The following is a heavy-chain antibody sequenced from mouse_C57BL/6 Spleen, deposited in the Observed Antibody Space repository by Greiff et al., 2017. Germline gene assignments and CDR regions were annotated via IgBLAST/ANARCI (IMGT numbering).Heavy chain of an antibody. CDR2: IAPEDGDT. V-gene: IGHV14-1*01. D-gene: IGHD2-4*01. J-gene: IGHJ4*01. CDR3: TRGYLGLRDAMDY. Sequence: EVKLQESGAELVRPGASVKLSCTASGFNIKDYYMHWVKQRPDQGLGWIGRIAPEDGDTEYAPKFQGKATMTADTSSNTAYLQLSSLTSEDTAVYYCTRGYLGLRDAMDYWGQGTSVTVSS. CDR1: GFNIKDYY.